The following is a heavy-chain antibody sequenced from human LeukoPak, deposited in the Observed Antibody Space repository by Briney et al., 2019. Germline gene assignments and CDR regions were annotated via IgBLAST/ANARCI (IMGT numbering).Heavy chain of an antibody. V-gene: IGHV3-7*01. Sequence: GGSLRLSCAASGFTFSSYWMSWVRQAPGKGLEWVANIKQDGSEKYYVDSVKGRFTISRDNAKNSLYLQMNSLRAEDTAAYYCARDYCSSTSCYPPQFDPWGQGTLVTVSS. D-gene: IGHD2-2*01. CDR1: GFTFSSYW. J-gene: IGHJ5*02. CDR3: ARDYCSSTSCYPPQFDP. CDR2: IKQDGSEK.